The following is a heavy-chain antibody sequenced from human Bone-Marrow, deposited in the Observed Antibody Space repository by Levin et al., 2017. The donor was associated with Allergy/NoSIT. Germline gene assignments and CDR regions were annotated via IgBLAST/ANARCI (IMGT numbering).Heavy chain of an antibody. CDR1: GFTFSSYG. D-gene: IGHD5-12*01. CDR3: ARDAYTLIVATEVRYMDV. CDR2: IWYDGSNK. J-gene: IGHJ6*03. V-gene: IGHV3-33*01. Sequence: QHGESLKISCAASGFTFSSYGMHWVRQAPGKGLEWVAVIWYDGSNKYYADSVKGRFTISRDNSKNTLYLQMNSLRAEDTAVYYCARDAYTLIVATEVRYMDVWGKGTTVTVSS.